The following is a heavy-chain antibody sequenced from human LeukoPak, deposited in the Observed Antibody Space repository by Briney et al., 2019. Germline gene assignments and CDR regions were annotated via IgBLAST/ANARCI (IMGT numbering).Heavy chain of an antibody. Sequence: VASVKVSCKASGYTFISYSISWVRQAPGQGLEWMGWINTYNGNTNYPQKLQGRVTMTTDTSTSTAYMELSRLRSDDTAVHYCARGHVVVTYKYYYYYMDVWGKGTTVTVSS. CDR3: ARGHVVVTYKYYYYYMDV. D-gene: IGHD2-21*02. V-gene: IGHV1-18*01. CDR2: INTYNGNT. CDR1: GYTFISYS. J-gene: IGHJ6*03.